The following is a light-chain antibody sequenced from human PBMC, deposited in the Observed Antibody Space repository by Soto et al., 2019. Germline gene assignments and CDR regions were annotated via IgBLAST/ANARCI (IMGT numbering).Light chain of an antibody. J-gene: IGLJ2*01. CDR1: SSNIENDY. CDR3: GTWDSSLSAGV. V-gene: IGLV1-51*01. Sequence: QSVLTQPPSVSAAPGQKVTISCSGSSSNIENDYISWYQQLPGTAPKLLIYDNNKRPSGIPDRFSGSKSGTSATLGITGLQTGDEADYYCGTWDSSLSAGVFGGGTKVTVL. CDR2: DNN.